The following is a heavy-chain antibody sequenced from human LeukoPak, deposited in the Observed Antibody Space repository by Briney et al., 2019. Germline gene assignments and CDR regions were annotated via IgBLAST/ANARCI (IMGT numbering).Heavy chain of an antibody. CDR1: GGSFSGYY. V-gene: IGHV3-21*01. J-gene: IGHJ4*02. CDR3: ARDSCSGGSCYSGKFGY. CDR2: ISSSSSYI. D-gene: IGHD2-15*01. Sequence: ETLSLTCAVYGGSFSGYYWSWIRQPPGKGLEWVSSISSSSSYIYYADSVKGRFTISRDNAKNSLYLQMNSLRAEDTAVYYCARDSCSGGSCYSGKFGYWGQGTLVTVSS.